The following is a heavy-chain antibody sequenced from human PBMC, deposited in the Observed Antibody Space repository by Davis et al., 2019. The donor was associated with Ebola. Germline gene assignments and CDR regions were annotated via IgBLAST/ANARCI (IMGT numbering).Heavy chain of an antibody. V-gene: IGHV3-7*01. CDR1: GFTFSSFW. Sequence: GGSLRLSCAASGFTFSSFWMSWVRQAPGKGLEWVANIKQDGSEKYYVDSVKGRFTISRDNAKNSLYLQMNSLRAEDTAVYYCARDRGYDFSGMDVWGQGTTVTVSS. D-gene: IGHD3-3*01. CDR3: ARDRGYDFSGMDV. CDR2: IKQDGSEK. J-gene: IGHJ6*02.